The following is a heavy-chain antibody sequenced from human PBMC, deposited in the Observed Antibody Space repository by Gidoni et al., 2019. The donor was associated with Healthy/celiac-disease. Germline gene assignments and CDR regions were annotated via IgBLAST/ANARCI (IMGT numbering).Heavy chain of an antibody. V-gene: IGHV5-51*01. J-gene: IGHJ4*02. D-gene: IGHD6-6*01. CDR2: ISPGDSDT. Sequence: VQLVQSGAKVKQPGASLKISCTGSGYSFTSYWIGWVRQMPGKVLEWMRIISPGDSDTRYSTSFQGKVTISADKSISTAYLQWSSLKASDTAMYYCARHRIEYSSSSAYVDYWGQGTLVTVSS. CDR1: GYSFTSYW. CDR3: ARHRIEYSSSSAYVDY.